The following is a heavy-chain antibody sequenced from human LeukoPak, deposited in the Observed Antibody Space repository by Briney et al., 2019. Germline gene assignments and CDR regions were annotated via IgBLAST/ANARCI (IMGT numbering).Heavy chain of an antibody. V-gene: IGHV1-2*02. CDR1: LYTFTGYY. Sequence: ASVKVSCKASLYTFTGYYMHWVRQAPGQELEWMGWINPNSGGTNYAQKFQGRVTMTRDTCISTAYMELRRLRCDDTAVYYCAILMATRTARFDYWGEGTLVTVSS. CDR3: AILMATRTARFDY. J-gene: IGHJ4*02. CDR2: INPNSGGT. D-gene: IGHD5-24*01.